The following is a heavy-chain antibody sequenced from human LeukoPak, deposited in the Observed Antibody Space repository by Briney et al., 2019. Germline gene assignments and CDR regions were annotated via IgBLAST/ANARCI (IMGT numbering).Heavy chain of an antibody. J-gene: IGHJ6*02. CDR1: GYTFTDNY. V-gene: IGHV1-2*02. Sequence: ASVKVSCKSSGYTFTDNYIHWLRQAPGQGLEWMGWLNPDSAGTSYARKFQGRVSMTRDTSISTAYMELSGLTSDGTAIYYCARGGKQWLVRYYYGVDVWGQGTTVIVSS. D-gene: IGHD6-19*01. CDR2: LNPDSAGT. CDR3: ARGGKQWLVRYYYGVDV.